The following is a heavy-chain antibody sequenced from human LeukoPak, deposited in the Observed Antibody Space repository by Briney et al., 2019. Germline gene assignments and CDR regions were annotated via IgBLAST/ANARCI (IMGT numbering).Heavy chain of an antibody. V-gene: IGHV4-39*07. CDR1: GGSLSSSSYY. CDR3: ARVSPGIAVAGTGYYFDY. D-gene: IGHD6-19*01. Sequence: SETLSLTCTVSGGSLSSSSYYWGWIRQPPGKGLEWIGSICYSGSTYYNPSLKSRVTISVDTSKNQFSLKLSSVTAADTAVYYCARVSPGIAVAGTGYYFDYWGQGTLVTVSS. J-gene: IGHJ4*02. CDR2: ICYSGST.